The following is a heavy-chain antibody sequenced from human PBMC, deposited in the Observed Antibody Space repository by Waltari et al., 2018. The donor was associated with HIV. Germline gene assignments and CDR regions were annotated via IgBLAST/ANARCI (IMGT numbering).Heavy chain of an antibody. V-gene: IGHV3-21*01. CDR1: GSPFRFYP. CDR2: ISSHSNYI. J-gene: IGHJ3*02. CDR3: ARASKMTTVTNDAFDI. Sequence: LVESGGGLVKPGGSLRPSCAASGSPFRFYPMNRVRQAPGTGLEGVSSISSHSNYIYYADSVKGRFTISRDSARNSLYLQMNSLRAEDTAVYYCARASKMTTVTNDAFDIWGQGTMVTVSS. D-gene: IGHD4-17*01.